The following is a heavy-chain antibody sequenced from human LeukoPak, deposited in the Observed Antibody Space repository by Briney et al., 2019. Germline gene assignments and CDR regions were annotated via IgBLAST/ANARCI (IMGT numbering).Heavy chain of an antibody. CDR1: GGSFSGYY. J-gene: IGHJ5*02. CDR2: INHSGST. D-gene: IGHD1-26*01. CDR3: ARHARRGSYLVPSGNWFDP. V-gene: IGHV4-34*01. Sequence: SETLSLTCAVYGGSFSGYYWSWIRQPPGKGLEWIGEINHSGSTNYNPSLKSRVTISVDTSKNQFSLKLSSVTAADTAVYYCARHARRGSYLVPSGNWFDPWGQGTLVTVSS.